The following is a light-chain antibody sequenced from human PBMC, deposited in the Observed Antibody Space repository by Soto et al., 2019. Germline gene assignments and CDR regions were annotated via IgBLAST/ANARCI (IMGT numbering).Light chain of an antibody. CDR3: LQDYNYPRT. CDR1: QSISVW. Sequence: DIQMTQSPSTLSASVVDRVTITCRASQSISVWLAWYQQKAGKAPNLLIYKASRLESGVPSRFSGSASGTDFTLTISSLQPEDFATYYCLQDYNYPRTFGQGTKVDIK. J-gene: IGKJ1*01. V-gene: IGKV1-5*03. CDR2: KAS.